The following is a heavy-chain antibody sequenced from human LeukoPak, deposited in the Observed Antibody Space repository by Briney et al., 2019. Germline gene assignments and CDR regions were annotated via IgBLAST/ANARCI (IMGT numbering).Heavy chain of an antibody. J-gene: IGHJ4*02. Sequence: GGSLRLSCAASGFTFSTYTMNWVRQAPGKGLEWVSYISSSASSIYYADSVRGRFTISRDNAKNSLYLQMSSLRDEDTAVYYCARGLAYCGGDCYRALDYWGQGTLVTVSS. CDR1: GFTFSTYT. V-gene: IGHV3-48*02. D-gene: IGHD2-21*02. CDR2: ISSSASSI. CDR3: ARGLAYCGGDCYRALDY.